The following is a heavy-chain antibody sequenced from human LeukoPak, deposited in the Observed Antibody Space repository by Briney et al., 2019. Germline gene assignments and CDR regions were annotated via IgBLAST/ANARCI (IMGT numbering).Heavy chain of an antibody. D-gene: IGHD3-9*01. Sequence: SETLSLTCAVYGGSFSGYYRSWIRQPPGKGLEWIGEINHSGSTNYNPSLKSRVTISVDTSKNQFSLKLSSVTAADTAFYFQAEDRIRYFDWLEGDYYYYYMDVWGKGTTVTVSS. V-gene: IGHV4-34*01. CDR3: AEDRIRYFDWLEGDYYYYYMDV. J-gene: IGHJ6*03. CDR2: INHSGST. CDR1: GGSFSGYY.